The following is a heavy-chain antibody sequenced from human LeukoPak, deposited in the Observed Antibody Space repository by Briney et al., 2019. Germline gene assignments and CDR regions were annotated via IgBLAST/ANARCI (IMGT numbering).Heavy chain of an antibody. CDR2: IYYSGST. J-gene: IGHJ4*02. Sequence: SETLSLTCTVSGGSISSYYWSWIRQPPGKGLEGIGDIYYSGSTNYNPSLKSRVTISVDTSKHQLSLKLSSVPAADTDVYYCARSHSSGYPHNYFDYWGQGTLVTVSS. CDR1: GGSISSYY. CDR3: ARSHSSGYPHNYFDY. V-gene: IGHV4-59*12. D-gene: IGHD3-22*01.